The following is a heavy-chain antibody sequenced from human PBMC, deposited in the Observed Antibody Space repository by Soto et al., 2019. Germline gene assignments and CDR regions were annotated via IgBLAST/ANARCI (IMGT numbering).Heavy chain of an antibody. CDR1: GVAISSSHW. D-gene: IGHD1-20*01. Sequence: QVQLQESGPGLVKPSGTLSLTCAVSGVAISSSHWWTWVRQSPGKGLEYIGEISHSGTSNSNPSLKSRVTLSVDMSKNHVSLALTSVTAADTAVYYCARVVLSITRGAFDAWGQGTPVIVSS. J-gene: IGHJ3*01. CDR2: ISHSGTS. V-gene: IGHV4-4*02. CDR3: ARVVLSITRGAFDA.